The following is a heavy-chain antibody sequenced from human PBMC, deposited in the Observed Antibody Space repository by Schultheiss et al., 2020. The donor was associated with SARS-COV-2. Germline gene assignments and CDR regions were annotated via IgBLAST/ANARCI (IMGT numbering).Heavy chain of an antibody. V-gene: IGHV4-39*07. CDR1: GGSISSSSYY. D-gene: IGHD3-10*01. J-gene: IGHJ6*02. Sequence: SETLSLTCTVSGGSISSSSYYWGWIRQPPGKGLEWIGSIYYSGSTYYNPSLKSRVTISVDTSKNQFSLKLSSVTAADTAVYYCARPVGDYYGSGSCMDVWGQGTTVTVSS. CDR3: ARPVGDYYGSGSCMDV. CDR2: IYYSGST.